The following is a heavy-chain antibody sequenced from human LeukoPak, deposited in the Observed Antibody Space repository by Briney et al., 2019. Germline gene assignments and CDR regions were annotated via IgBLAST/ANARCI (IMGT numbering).Heavy chain of an antibody. CDR1: GFTVSSNY. CDR2: IYSGGST. J-gene: IGHJ4*02. V-gene: IGHV3-53*01. CDR3: AKFADTAMVSHFDY. D-gene: IGHD5-18*01. Sequence: PGGSLRLSCAASGFTVSSNYMSWVRQAPGKGLEWVSVIYSGGSTYYADSVKGRFTISRDNSKNTLYLQMNSLRAEDTAVYYCAKFADTAMVSHFDYWGQGTLVTVSS.